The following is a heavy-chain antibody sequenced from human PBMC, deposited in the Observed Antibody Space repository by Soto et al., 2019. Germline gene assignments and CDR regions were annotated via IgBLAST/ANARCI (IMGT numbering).Heavy chain of an antibody. D-gene: IGHD1-1*01. CDR2: INPDSGIT. V-gene: IGHV1-2*02. CDR1: GYTFTASY. Sequence: ASVKVSCKASGYTFTASYIHWVRQAPGQGLEWMGWINPDSGITNYARKFQGRVTLTGDTSISTAYMELNTLKSDDSALYYCVRDTGRRLASVRFDGWGQRNLGAVAS. J-gene: IGHJ4*02. CDR3: VRDTGRRLASVRFDG.